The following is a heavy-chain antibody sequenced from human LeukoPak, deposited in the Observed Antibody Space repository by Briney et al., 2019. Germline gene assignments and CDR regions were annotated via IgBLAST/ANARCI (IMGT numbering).Heavy chain of an antibody. CDR2: ISYDGSNK. CDR3: ASSYYYDSSGYFDY. D-gene: IGHD3-22*01. J-gene: IGHJ4*02. CDR1: GFTFSSYA. V-gene: IGHV3-30-3*01. Sequence: PGGSRRLSCAASGFTFSSYAMHWVRQAPGKGLEWVAVISYDGSNKYYAGSVKGRFTISRDNSKHTLYLQVNSLRAEDTAVYYCASSYYYDSSGYFDYWGQGTLVTVSS.